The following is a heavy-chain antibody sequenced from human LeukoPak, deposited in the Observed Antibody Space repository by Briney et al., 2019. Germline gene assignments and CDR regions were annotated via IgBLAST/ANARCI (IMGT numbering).Heavy chain of an antibody. CDR2: INPSGGST. CDR3: ARVTDYDFWSGPYYFDY. V-gene: IGHV1-46*03. D-gene: IGHD3-3*01. CDR1: GYTFTSYY. J-gene: IGHJ4*02. Sequence: GASVKVSCKASGYTFTSYYMHWVRQAPGQGLEWMGIINPSGGSTSYAQKFQGRVTMTRDTSTSTVYMELSSLRSEDTAVYYCARVTDYDFWSGPYYFDYWGQGTRVTVSS.